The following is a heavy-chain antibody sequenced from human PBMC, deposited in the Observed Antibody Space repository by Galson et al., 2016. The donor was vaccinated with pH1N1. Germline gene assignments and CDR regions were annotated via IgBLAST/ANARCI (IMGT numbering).Heavy chain of an antibody. CDR3: ARGRSSGWEHWYFDL. CDR2: ITGDSIYI. J-gene: IGHJ2*01. CDR1: GFTFSRYS. Sequence: SLRLSCAASGFTFSRYSMNWVRQSPGKGLQWVSSITGDSIYIYYPDSVRGRFTISRDNAKNSLYLKMNSLRVEDTAIYYCARGRSSGWEHWYFDLWGRGALVTVSS. V-gene: IGHV3-21*06. D-gene: IGHD6-19*01.